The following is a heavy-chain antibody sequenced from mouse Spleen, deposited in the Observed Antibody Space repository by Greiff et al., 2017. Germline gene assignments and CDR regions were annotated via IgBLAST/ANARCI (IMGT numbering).Heavy chain of an antibody. J-gene: IGHJ1*03. V-gene: IGHV2-5*01. CDR3: AINHYGSSSYFDV. CDR1: GFSLTSYG. D-gene: IGHD1-1*01. Sequence: QVQLQQSGPGLVQPSQSLSITCTVSGFSLTSYGVHWVRQSPGKGLEWLGVIWRGGSTDYNAAFMSRLSITKDNSKSQVFFKMNSLQADDTAIYYCAINHYGSSSYFDVWGTGTTVTVSS. CDR2: IWRGGST.